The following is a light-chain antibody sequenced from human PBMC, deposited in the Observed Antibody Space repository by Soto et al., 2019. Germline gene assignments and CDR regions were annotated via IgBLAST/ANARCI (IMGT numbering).Light chain of an antibody. CDR2: KTS. Sequence: DIQLTQSPSTLSASVGDRVTITCRASQSISSWLAWYQQKPGKAPKFLIYKTSNLESGGPSRFSGSGSWTEFTLTSSSLQPDDFATYYCQYYNNYCWTFGQGTKVEIK. V-gene: IGKV1-5*03. CDR3: QYYNNYCWT. CDR1: QSISSW. J-gene: IGKJ1*01.